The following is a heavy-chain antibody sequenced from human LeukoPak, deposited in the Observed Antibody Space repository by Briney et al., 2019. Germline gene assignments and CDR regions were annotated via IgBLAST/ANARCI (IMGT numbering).Heavy chain of an antibody. D-gene: IGHD6-13*01. CDR2: ISWNSGSI. V-gene: IGHV3-9*03. CDR1: GFTFDDYA. Sequence: GGSLRLSCAASGFTFDDYAMHWVRQAPGKGLEWVSGISWNSGSIGYADSVKGRFTISRDNAENSLYLQMNSLRAEDMALYYCAKGGGSSWAYWYFDLWSRGTLVTVSS. J-gene: IGHJ2*01. CDR3: AKGGGSSWAYWYFDL.